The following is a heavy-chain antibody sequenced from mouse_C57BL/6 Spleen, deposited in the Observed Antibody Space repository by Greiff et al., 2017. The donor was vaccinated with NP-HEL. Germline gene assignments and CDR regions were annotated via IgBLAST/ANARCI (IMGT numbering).Heavy chain of an antibody. Sequence: QVQLQQPGAELVMPGASVKLSCKASGYTFTSYWMHWVKQRPGQGLEWIGEIDPSDSYTNYNQKFKGKSTLTVDKSSSTAYMQLSSLTSEDSAVYYCARGITTVVADYWGQGTTRTVSS. D-gene: IGHD1-1*01. CDR3: ARGITTVVADY. V-gene: IGHV1-69*01. CDR2: IDPSDSYT. J-gene: IGHJ2*01. CDR1: GYTFTSYW.